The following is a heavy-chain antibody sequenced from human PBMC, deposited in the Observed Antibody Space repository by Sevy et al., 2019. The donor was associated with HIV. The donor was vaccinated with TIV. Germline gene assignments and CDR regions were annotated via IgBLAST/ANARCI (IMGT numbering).Heavy chain of an antibody. D-gene: IGHD4-17*01. CDR1: GFSSSSYA. J-gene: IGHJ4*02. V-gene: IGHV3-23*01. CDR2: VIGSGVRT. CDR3: VKDFHDYGDFYFDY. Sequence: GGSLRLSCTASGFSSSSYAMSWVRRAPVKGLEWVSTVIGSGVRTDSADSVKGRFTISRDNSKNTLYLQMTSLRAEDTAVYYCVKDFHDYGDFYFDYWGRGTLVTVSS.